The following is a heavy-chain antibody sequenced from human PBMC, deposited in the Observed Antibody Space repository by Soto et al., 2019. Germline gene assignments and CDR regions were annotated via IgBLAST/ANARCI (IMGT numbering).Heavy chain of an antibody. D-gene: IGHD3-10*01. V-gene: IGHV1-18*04. J-gene: IGHJ6*02. CDR1: GYTFTSYG. Sequence: QVQLVQSGAEVKKPGASVKVSCKASGYTFTSYGVSWVRQAPGQGLEWMGWISGYNGNTNYAQKLQGRVTMTTDTSTNTDYMELRSLRSDSAAVYYCSRAGKYYYGSGSPYYSGMDVWGQGITVTVSS. CDR3: SRAGKYYYGSGSPYYSGMDV. CDR2: ISGYNGNT.